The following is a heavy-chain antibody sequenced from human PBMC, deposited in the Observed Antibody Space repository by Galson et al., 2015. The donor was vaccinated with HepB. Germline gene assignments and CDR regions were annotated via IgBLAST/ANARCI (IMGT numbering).Heavy chain of an antibody. Sequence: SLRLSCAASGFTFSSYAMRWVRQAPGKGLEWVAVISYDGSNKYYADSVKGRFTISRDNSKNTLYLQMNSLRAEDTAVYYCARDFIRDGKGLDVWGQGTTVTVSS. V-gene: IGHV3-30*04. J-gene: IGHJ6*02. CDR3: ARDFIRDGKGLDV. D-gene: IGHD5-24*01. CDR2: ISYDGSNK. CDR1: GFTFSSYA.